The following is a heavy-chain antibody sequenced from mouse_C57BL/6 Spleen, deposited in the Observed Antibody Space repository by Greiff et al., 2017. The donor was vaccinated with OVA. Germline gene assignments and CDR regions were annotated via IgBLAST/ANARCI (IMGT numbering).Heavy chain of an antibody. D-gene: IGHD1-1*01. CDR1: GFTFSDYA. CDR2: ISSGSGTI. V-gene: IGHV5-17*01. CDR3: AREGLYYYAFDY. J-gene: IGHJ4*01. Sequence: EVQLVESGGGLVKPGGSLKLSCAASGFTFSDYAMHWVRQAPEKGLEWVAYISSGSGTIYYADTVKGRFTISRDNAKNTLFLQMTSLRSEDTAMYYCAREGLYYYAFDYWGQGTSVTVSS.